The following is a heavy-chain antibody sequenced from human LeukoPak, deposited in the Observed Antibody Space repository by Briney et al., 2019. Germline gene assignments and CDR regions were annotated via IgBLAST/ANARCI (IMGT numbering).Heavy chain of an antibody. V-gene: IGHV3-30*04. CDR3: ARALSPFSSGWYSDY. CDR1: GFTFSSYA. D-gene: IGHD6-19*01. J-gene: IGHJ4*02. Sequence: GRSLRLSCAASGFTFSSYAMHWVRQAPGKGLEWVAVISYDGSNKYYADSVKGRFTISRDNSKNTLYLQMNSLRAEGTAVYYCARALSPFSSGWYSDYWGQGTLVTVSS. CDR2: ISYDGSNK.